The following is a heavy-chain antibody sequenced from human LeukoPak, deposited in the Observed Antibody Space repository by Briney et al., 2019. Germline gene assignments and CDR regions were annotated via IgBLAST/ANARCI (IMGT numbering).Heavy chain of an antibody. Sequence: SETLSLTCAVYGGSFSGYYWSWIRQPPGKGLEWIGEINHSGSTNYSPSLKSRVTISVDTSKNQFSLKLSSVTAADTAVYYCARWDIVVVPAAMASMGAFYYYGMDVWGQGTTVTVSS. CDR1: GGSFSGYY. CDR2: INHSGST. V-gene: IGHV4-34*01. J-gene: IGHJ6*02. CDR3: ARWDIVVVPAAMASMGAFYYYGMDV. D-gene: IGHD2-2*01.